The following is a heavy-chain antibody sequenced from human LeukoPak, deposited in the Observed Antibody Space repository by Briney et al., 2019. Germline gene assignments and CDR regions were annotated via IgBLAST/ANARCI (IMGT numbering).Heavy chain of an antibody. CDR1: GFTFSSYG. J-gene: IGHJ4*02. Sequence: GRSLRLSCAASGFTFSSYGMNWVRRAPGKGLEWVAVLWYGGSNKYYADSVKGRFTISRDNSKDTLYLQMNSLRAEDTAVYYCARRGMSAALDYWGQGTLVTVSS. V-gene: IGHV3-33*08. CDR3: ARRGMSAALDY. CDR2: LWYGGSNK. D-gene: IGHD6-6*01.